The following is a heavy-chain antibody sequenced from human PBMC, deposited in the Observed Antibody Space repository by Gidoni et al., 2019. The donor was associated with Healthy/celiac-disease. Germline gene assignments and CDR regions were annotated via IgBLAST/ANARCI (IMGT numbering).Heavy chain of an antibody. CDR2: ISAYNGNT. CDR3: ARDEVADTAMAKYYYGMDV. V-gene: IGHV1-18*01. J-gene: IGHJ6*02. D-gene: IGHD5-18*01. Sequence: QVQLVQSGAEVKKPGASVKVSCKASGYTFTSYGISWVRQAPGQGLEWMGWISAYNGNTNYAQKLQGRVTMTTDTSTSTSYMELRSLRSDDTAVYYCARDEVADTAMAKYYYGMDVWGQGTTVTVSS. CDR1: GYTFTSYG.